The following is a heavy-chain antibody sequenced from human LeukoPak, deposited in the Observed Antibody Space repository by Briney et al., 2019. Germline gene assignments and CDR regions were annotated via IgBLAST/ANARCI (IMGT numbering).Heavy chain of an antibody. D-gene: IGHD3-10*01. CDR1: GFTFSSYA. Sequence: GGSLRLSCAASGFTFSSYAMHWVRQAPGKGLEWVAVISYDGSNKYYADSVKGRFTISRDNSKNTLYLQMNSLRGEDTAVYYCARDYYYGSGSYYFDYWGQGTLVTVSS. CDR3: ARDYYYGSGSYYFDY. CDR2: ISYDGSNK. J-gene: IGHJ4*02. V-gene: IGHV3-30*04.